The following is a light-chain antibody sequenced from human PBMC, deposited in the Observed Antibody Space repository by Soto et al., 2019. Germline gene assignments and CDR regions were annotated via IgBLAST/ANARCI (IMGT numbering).Light chain of an antibody. Sequence: EIVLTQSPATLSLSPGERATLSCRASQSVSSYLAWYQQKPGQAPRLLLYDASNRATGIPARFSGSGSGTDFTLTLSSLEPEDFAVYYCQQRSNWPLALTFGGGTKVDIK. CDR3: QQRSNWPLALT. V-gene: IGKV3-11*01. J-gene: IGKJ4*01. CDR1: QSVSSY. CDR2: DAS.